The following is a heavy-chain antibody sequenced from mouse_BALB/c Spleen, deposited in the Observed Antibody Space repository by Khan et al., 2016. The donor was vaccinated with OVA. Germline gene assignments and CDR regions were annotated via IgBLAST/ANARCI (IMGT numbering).Heavy chain of an antibody. D-gene: IGHD1-3*01. CDR1: GFSLTSYG. V-gene: IGHV2-9*02. CDR2: IWAGGST. CDR3: ARLEDI. Sequence: QVQLKESGPGLVAPSQSLSITCTVSGFSLTSYGVHWVRQPPGKGLEWLGVIWAGGSTNYNSALMSSLSISKANSKSHVFLKINSLQADDTAMYYFARLEDIWGQGTTLTVSS. J-gene: IGHJ2*01.